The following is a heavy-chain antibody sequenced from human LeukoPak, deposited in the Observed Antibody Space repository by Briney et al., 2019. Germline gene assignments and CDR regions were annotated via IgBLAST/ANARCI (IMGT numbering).Heavy chain of an antibody. CDR2: IYYGGST. CDR1: GGSISSYY. Sequence: SETLSLTCTVSGGSISSYYWSWIRQPPGKGLEWIGYIYYGGSTNYNPSLKSRVTISVDTPKNQFSLKLSSVTAADTAVYYCASRDSSGSFDYWGQGTLVTVSS. V-gene: IGHV4-59*01. J-gene: IGHJ4*02. CDR3: ASRDSSGSFDY. D-gene: IGHD3-22*01.